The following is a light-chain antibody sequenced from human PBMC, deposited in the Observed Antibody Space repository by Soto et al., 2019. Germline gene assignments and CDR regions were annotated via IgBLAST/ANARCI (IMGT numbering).Light chain of an antibody. CDR2: DVS. Sequence: QSVLTHPASVSGSPGQSLTISCTGTSSDVGGYNYVSWYQQHPGKAPKLMIYDVSNRPSGVSNRFSGSKSGNTASLTISGLQAEDEADYYCTSYTRTSSTTYVFGTGTKVTVL. J-gene: IGLJ1*01. V-gene: IGLV2-14*01. CDR3: TSYTRTSSTTYV. CDR1: SSDVGGYNY.